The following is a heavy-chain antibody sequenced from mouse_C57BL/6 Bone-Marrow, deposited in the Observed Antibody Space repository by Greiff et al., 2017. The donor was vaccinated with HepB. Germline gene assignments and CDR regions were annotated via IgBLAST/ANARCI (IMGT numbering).Heavy chain of an antibody. CDR2: IWSGGST. Sequence: VMLVESGPGLVQPSQSLSITCTVSGFSLTSYGVHWVRQSPGKGLEWLGVIWSGGSTDYNAAFISRLSISKDNSKSQVFFKMNSLQADDTAIYYCARSGGSSPWFAYWGQGTLVTVSA. J-gene: IGHJ3*01. D-gene: IGHD1-1*01. CDR1: GFSLTSYG. CDR3: ARSGGSSPWFAY. V-gene: IGHV2-2*01.